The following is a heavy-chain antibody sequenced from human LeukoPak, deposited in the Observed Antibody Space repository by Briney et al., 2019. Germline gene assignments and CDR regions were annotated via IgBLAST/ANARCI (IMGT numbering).Heavy chain of an antibody. D-gene: IGHD3-22*01. CDR3: ARDVRMIVVGGRFDP. J-gene: IGHJ5*02. CDR2: ISYDGSNK. V-gene: IGHV3-30-3*01. Sequence: GGSLRLSCAASGFTFSSYAMHWVRQAPGKGLEWVAVISYDGSNKYYADSVRGRFTISRDNSKNTLYLQMNSLRAEDTAVYYCARDVRMIVVGGRFDPWGQGTLVTVSS. CDR1: GFTFSSYA.